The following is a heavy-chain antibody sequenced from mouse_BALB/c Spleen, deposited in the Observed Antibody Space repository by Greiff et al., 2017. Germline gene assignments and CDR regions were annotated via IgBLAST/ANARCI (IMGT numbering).Heavy chain of an antibody. D-gene: IGHD2-2*01. CDR3: ARHGYGGYAMDY. V-gene: IGHV5-9-3*01. CDR1: GFTFSSYA. J-gene: IGHJ4*01. CDR2: ISSGGSYT. Sequence: EVKVVESGGGLVKPGGSLKLSCAASGFTFSSYAMSWVRQTPEKRLEWVATISSGGSYTYYPDSVKGRFTISRDNAKNTLYLQMSSLRSEDTAMYYCARHGYGGYAMDYWGQGTSVTVSS.